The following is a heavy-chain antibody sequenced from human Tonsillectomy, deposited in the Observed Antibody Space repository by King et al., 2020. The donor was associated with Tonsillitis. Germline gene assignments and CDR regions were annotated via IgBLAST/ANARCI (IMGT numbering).Heavy chain of an antibody. CDR3: ARGGKTVAGTGDFDY. J-gene: IGHJ4*02. CDR1: GFTFGSYS. D-gene: IGHD6-19*01. V-gene: IGHV3-48*01. CDR2: ISSSSSTI. Sequence: VQLVESGGGLVQPGGSLRLSCAASGFTFGSYSMNWVRQAPGEGLEWVSYISSSSSTIYYADSVKGRFTISRDNAKNSLYLQMNSLRAEDTAVYYCARGGKTVAGTGDFDYWGQGTLVTVSS.